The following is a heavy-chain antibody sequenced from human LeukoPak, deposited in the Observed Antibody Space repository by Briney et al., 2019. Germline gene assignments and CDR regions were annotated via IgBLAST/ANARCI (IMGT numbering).Heavy chain of an antibody. Sequence: PSETLSLTCAVYGGSFSGYYWSWIRQPPGKGLEWIGEINHSGSTNYNPSLKSRVTLSVDTSKNQFSLKLSSVTAADTAVYYCARVWRMGSSSWYLNGPPNWFDPWGQGTLVTVSS. CDR3: ARVWRMGSSSWYLNGPPNWFDP. J-gene: IGHJ5*02. V-gene: IGHV4-34*01. CDR2: INHSGST. CDR1: GGSFSGYY. D-gene: IGHD6-13*01.